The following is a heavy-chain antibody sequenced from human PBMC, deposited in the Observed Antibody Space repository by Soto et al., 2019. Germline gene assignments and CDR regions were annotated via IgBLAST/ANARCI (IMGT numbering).Heavy chain of an antibody. CDR3: ALQTLRRRNCMHV. CDR1: GYSLTSYW. J-gene: IGHJ6*02. V-gene: IGHV5-51*01. D-gene: IGHD1-7*01. Sequence: EQSLKVPCKGSGYSLTSYWIALVRQMPGKGLEWMGIIYPSDSYTTYSPSFQGQVTISADKSISTAYLQWSSLKASDAAMYYFALQTLRRRNCMHVCGPTTTGTGS. CDR2: IYPSDSYT.